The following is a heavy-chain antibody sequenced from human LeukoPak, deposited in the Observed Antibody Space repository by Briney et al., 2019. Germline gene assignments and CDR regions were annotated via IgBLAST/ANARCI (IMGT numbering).Heavy chain of an antibody. CDR2: INPNSGGT. D-gene: IGHD3-16*02. CDR1: GYTFTGYY. J-gene: IGHJ6*03. V-gene: IGHV1-2*02. Sequence: AASVKVSCKASGYTFTGYYMHWVRQAPGQGLEWMGWINPNSGGTNYAQKLQGRVTMTRDTSISTAYMELSRLRSDDTAVYYCARDIGFEGYYYYYYYMDVWGKGTTVTVSS. CDR3: ARDIGFEGYYYYYYYMDV.